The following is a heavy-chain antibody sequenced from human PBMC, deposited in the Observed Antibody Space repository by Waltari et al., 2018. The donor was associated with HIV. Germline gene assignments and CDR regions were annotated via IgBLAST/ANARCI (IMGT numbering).Heavy chain of an antibody. CDR1: GGSVSSGSYY. Sequence: QVQLQESGPGLVKPSETLSLTCTVPGGSVSSGSYYWNWLRQSPGKGLEWIAYIYYTGTTNYNPSLKSRVSISMDTSKNHFSLKLRSVTVADTAVYFCARQNIVVAPSWFDPWGQGTLVTVSS. V-gene: IGHV4-61*03. J-gene: IGHJ5*02. CDR3: ARQNIVVAPSWFDP. CDR2: IYYTGTT. D-gene: IGHD2-21*01.